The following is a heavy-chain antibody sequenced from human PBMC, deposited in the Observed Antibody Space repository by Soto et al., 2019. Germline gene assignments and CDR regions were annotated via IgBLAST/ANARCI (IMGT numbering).Heavy chain of an antibody. CDR2: TSAYNGNT. D-gene: IGHD6-19*01. V-gene: IGHV1-18*01. J-gene: IGHJ6*02. CDR1: GYTFTSYG. Sequence: QVQLVQSGAEVKKPGASVKVSCKASGYTFTSYGISWVRQAPGQGLEWMGWTSAYNGNTNYAQKLQGRVTMTTDTSTGAAYMELRSLISADTAVCYCARRQWLVGCYYYGMGVWGRGTTVTVSS. CDR3: ARRQWLVGCYYYGMGV.